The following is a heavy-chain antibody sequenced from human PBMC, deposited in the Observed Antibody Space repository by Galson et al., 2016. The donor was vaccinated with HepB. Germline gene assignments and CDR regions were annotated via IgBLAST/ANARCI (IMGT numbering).Heavy chain of an antibody. J-gene: IGHJ4*02. Sequence: SVKVSCKASGGTFSTYGISWVRRAPGLGLEWMGGIIPIFNTANYAQKFQGRVTITADESTTTVSMELTSLRSEDTAVYYCARPSLTGYYIPFDYWGQGTLVTVSS. CDR1: GGTFSTYG. CDR3: ARPSLTGYYIPFDY. V-gene: IGHV1-69*13. D-gene: IGHD3-9*01. CDR2: IIPIFNTA.